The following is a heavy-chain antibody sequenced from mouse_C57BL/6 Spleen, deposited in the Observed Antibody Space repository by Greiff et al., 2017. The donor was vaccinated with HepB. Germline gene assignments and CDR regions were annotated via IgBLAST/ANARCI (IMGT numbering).Heavy chain of an antibody. J-gene: IGHJ2*01. CDR2: IDPSDSYT. CDR3: ARSSYDYDRYYFDY. V-gene: IGHV1-69*01. CDR1: GYTFTSYW. Sequence: VKLQQPGAELVMPGASVKLSCKASGYTFTSYWMHWVKQRPGQGLEWIGEIDPSDSYTNYNQKFKGKSTLTVDKSSSTAYMQLSSLTSEDSAVYYCARSSYDYDRYYFDYWGQGTTLTVSS. D-gene: IGHD2-4*01.